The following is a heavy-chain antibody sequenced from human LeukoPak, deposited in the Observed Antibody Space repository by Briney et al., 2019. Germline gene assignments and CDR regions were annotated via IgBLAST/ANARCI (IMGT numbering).Heavy chain of an antibody. CDR3: ARGLPKIQLYLGDAFDI. CDR1: GYSFTNYA. J-gene: IGHJ3*02. CDR2: INTNTGNP. V-gene: IGHV7-4-1*02. D-gene: IGHD5-18*01. Sequence: ASVKVSCKASGYSFTNYAMNWMRQAPGQGLEWMGWINTNTGNPTYAQGFTGRFVFSLDTSVSTAYLQISSLKAEDTAVYYCARGLPKIQLYLGDAFDIWGQGTTVTVSS.